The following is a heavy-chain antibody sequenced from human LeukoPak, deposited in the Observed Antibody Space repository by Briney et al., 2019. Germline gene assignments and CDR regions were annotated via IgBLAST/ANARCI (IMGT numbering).Heavy chain of an antibody. CDR3: GRVGCTGGNCKPYAYYSTDV. V-gene: IGHV3-33*01. D-gene: IGHD2-15*01. CDR2: IWYDVRDK. Sequence: PRGSLRLSRVPSGFTFNTYAMHWVRQAPGKGLEWVAIIWYDVRDKYYAHSVRGPLSIYRDNSKNTLVLQMTGLRAEDTAVYDCGRVGCTGGNCKPYAYYSTDVWGQGTTVTVSS. CDR1: GFTFNTYA. J-gene: IGHJ6*01.